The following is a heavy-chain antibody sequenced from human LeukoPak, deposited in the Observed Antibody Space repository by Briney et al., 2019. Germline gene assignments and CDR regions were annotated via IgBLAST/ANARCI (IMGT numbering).Heavy chain of an antibody. CDR1: GFTVSSNY. V-gene: IGHV3-66*02. CDR2: IYSGGST. J-gene: IGHJ4*02. D-gene: IGHD3-22*01. CDR3: ARGISGYYYGTDY. Sequence: GGSLRLSCAASGFTVSSNYMSWVRQAPGKGLEWVSVIYSGGSTYYADSVKGRFTISRDNSKNTLYLQMNSLRAVDTAVYYCARGISGYYYGTDYWGQGTLVTVSS.